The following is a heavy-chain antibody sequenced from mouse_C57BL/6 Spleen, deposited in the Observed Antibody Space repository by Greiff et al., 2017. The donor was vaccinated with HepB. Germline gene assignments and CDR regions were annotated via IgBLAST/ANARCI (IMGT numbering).Heavy chain of an antibody. V-gene: IGHV14-4*01. CDR3: TGGGNYASAY. CDR1: SFNIKDDY. CDR2: IDPENGDT. D-gene: IGHD2-1*01. Sequence: VQLQQSGAELVRPGASVKLSCTASSFNIKDDYMHWVKQRPEQGLEWIGWIDPENGDTEYASKFQGKATITADTSSNTAYLQLSSLTSEDTAVYYGTGGGNYASAYWGQGTLVTVSA. J-gene: IGHJ3*01.